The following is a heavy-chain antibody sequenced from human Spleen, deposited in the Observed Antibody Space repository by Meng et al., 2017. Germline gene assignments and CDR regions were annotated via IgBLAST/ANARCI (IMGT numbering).Heavy chain of an antibody. J-gene: IGHJ5*02. Sequence: GQLRWWGAGLLKPSGTLSLTCAVYGGSFSGYYGSWIRQPPGKGLEWIGEINHSGSTNYNPSLKSRVTISLDTSKNQFSLKLSSVTAADTSVYYCARGLSIAVVPGHWFDPWGQGTLVTVSS. CDR2: INHSGST. D-gene: IGHD2-2*01. CDR1: GGSFSGYY. CDR3: ARGLSIAVVPGHWFDP. V-gene: IGHV4-34*01.